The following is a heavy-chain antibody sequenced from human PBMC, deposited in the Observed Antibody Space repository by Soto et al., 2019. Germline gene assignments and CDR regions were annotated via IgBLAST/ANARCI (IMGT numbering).Heavy chain of an antibody. CDR3: AKGVAFDN. CDR2: IWYDGSNK. V-gene: IGHV3-33*06. Sequence: QVQLVESGGGVVQPGRSLRLSCAASGFTFSSYGMHWVRQAPGKGLEWVVVIWYDGSNKYYADSVKGRFTISKDNSKNTLDLQMNSRRAEDTGVYYCAKGVAFDNWGQGTMVTVSS. J-gene: IGHJ3*02. CDR1: GFTFSSYG.